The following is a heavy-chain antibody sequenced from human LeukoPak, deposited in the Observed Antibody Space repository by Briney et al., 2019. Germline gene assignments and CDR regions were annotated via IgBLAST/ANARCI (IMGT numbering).Heavy chain of an antibody. V-gene: IGHV3-74*01. Sequence: PGGPLRLSCAASGFTFSSYWMHWVRQAPGKGLVWVSRINSDGSSTSYADSVKGRFTISRDNAKNTLYLQMNSLRAEDTAVYYCARDQSHCSSTSCYILYYYGMDVWGQGTTVTVSS. CDR1: GFTFSSYW. D-gene: IGHD2-2*02. CDR2: INSDGSST. J-gene: IGHJ6*02. CDR3: ARDQSHCSSTSCYILYYYGMDV.